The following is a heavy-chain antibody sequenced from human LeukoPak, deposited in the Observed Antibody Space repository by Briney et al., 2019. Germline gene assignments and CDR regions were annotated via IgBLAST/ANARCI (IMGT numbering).Heavy chain of an antibody. CDR2: ILYTGRT. J-gene: IGHJ4*02. Sequence: SSETLSLTCTVSGDSISSSRFYWAWIRQPPGKELEWIGSILYTGRTFYNPSLKSRVTISVDTSKNQFSLRLGSVTASDTAVYYCARRDVGATIDYWGQGTLVTVSS. CDR1: GDSISSSRFY. CDR3: ARRDVGATIDY. D-gene: IGHD1-26*01. V-gene: IGHV4-39*01.